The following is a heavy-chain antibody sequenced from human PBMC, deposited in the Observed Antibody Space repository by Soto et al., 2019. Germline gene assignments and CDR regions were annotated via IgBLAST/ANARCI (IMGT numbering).Heavy chain of an antibody. V-gene: IGHV1-69*13. CDR3: ARDRDHTYDY. CDR2: IIPIFGTT. CDR1: GGTFSSFA. Sequence: SVKVSCKASGGTFSSFAISWVRQAPGQGLEWMGGIIPIFGTTNYAQKFQGRVTITADESTSTAYMEVTTLRSEDTAVYYCARDRDHTYDYWGQGTLVTVSS. J-gene: IGHJ4*02.